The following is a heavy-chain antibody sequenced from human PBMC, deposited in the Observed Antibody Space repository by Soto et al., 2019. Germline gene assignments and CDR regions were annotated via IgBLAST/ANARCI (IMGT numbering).Heavy chain of an antibody. CDR2: IYPGDSDT. CDR1: GYSFTSYW. D-gene: IGHD2-8*01. CDR3: ARLTNVYYYGMDV. V-gene: IGHV5-51*01. J-gene: IGHJ6*02. Sequence: GASLKISCKGSGYSFTSYWIGWVRQMPGKGLEWMGIIYPGDSDTRYSPSFQGQVTISADKSISTAYLQWSSLKASDTAMYYCARLTNVYYYGMDVWGQGTTVTVSS.